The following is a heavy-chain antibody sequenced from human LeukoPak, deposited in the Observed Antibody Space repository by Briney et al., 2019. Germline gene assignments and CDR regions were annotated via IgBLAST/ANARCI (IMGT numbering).Heavy chain of an antibody. Sequence: SETLSLTCTVSGGSISSGGYYWSWIRQPAGKGLERIGRIYTSGSTNYNPSLQSRVTISVDTSKNQFSLKLSSVTAADTAVYYCARAVHITPNWFDPWGQGTLVTVSS. V-gene: IGHV4-61*02. D-gene: IGHD2-21*01. CDR3: ARAVHITPNWFDP. CDR2: IYTSGST. J-gene: IGHJ5*02. CDR1: GGSISSGGYY.